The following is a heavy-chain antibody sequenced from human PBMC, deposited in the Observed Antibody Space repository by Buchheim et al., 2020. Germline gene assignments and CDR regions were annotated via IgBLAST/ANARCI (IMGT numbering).Heavy chain of an antibody. V-gene: IGHV4-31*03. J-gene: IGHJ4*02. CDR2: IYYSGST. CDR3: ARSIAAAGTSRLPQEFDY. CDR1: GGSISSGGYY. D-gene: IGHD6-13*01. Sequence: QVQLQESGPGLVKPSQTLSLTCTVSGGSISSGGYYWSWIRQHPGKGLEWIGYIYYSGSTYYNPSLKSRVTIPVDTPKNQFSLKLSSVTAADTAVYYCARSIAAAGTSRLPQEFDYWGQGTL.